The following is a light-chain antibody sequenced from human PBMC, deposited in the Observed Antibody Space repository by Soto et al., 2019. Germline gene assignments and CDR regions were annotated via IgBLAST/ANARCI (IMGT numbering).Light chain of an antibody. CDR2: GAS. CDR3: QQYNDWWT. V-gene: IGKV3-15*01. Sequence: PGERATLSCRASQSVRSNLAWYQQKPGQAPRLLIYGASTRATGIPARFSGSGSGTEFTLTISSLQSEDFAVYYCQQYNDWWTFGQGTKVDI. CDR1: QSVRSN. J-gene: IGKJ1*01.